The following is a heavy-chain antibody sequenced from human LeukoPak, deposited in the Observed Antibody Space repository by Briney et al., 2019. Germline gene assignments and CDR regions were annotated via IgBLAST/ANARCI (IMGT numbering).Heavy chain of an antibody. CDR1: GGSISSSNW. D-gene: IGHD3-9*01. CDR3: ARVAYYDILTGYSKGVDY. Sequence: SETLSLTCAVSGGSISSSNWWSWVRQPPGKGLEWIGDIYHSGSTNYNPSLKSRVTISVDKSKNQFSLKLGSVTAADTAVYYCARVAYYDILTGYSKGVDYWGQGTLVTVSS. J-gene: IGHJ4*02. V-gene: IGHV4-4*02. CDR2: IYHSGST.